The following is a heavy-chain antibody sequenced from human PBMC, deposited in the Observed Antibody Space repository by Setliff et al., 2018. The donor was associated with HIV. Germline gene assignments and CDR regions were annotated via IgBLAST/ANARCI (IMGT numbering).Heavy chain of an antibody. V-gene: IGHV4-39*07. Sequence: ETLSLTCSVSGVSTSSSTYYWGWIRQPPGKGLEWIGSFFHTGSTYYNPSLKSRVTISVDTSKNQFSLKLSSVTAADTAVYYCASGGRSLAAQTWFDPWGQGTLVTVSS. J-gene: IGHJ5*02. CDR3: ASGGRSLAAQTWFDP. CDR1: GVSTSSSTYY. D-gene: IGHD6-6*01. CDR2: FFHTGST.